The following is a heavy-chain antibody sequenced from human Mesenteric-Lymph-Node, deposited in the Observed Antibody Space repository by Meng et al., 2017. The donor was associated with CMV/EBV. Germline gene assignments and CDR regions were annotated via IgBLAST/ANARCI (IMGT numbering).Heavy chain of an antibody. CDR1: GYTRTEMT. CDR3: ANISPAGSSYTFDI. V-gene: IGHV1-24*01. D-gene: IGHD2-2*02. J-gene: IGHJ3*02. CDR2: FGLEDGET. Sequence: ASVKVSCKVFGYTRTEMTRHWVRQGPDKAPEWMGCFGLEDGETIYAQNFRGRVTMTEDTSTDTAYMELSSLTSEDTAIYYCANISPAGSSYTFDIWGQGTMVTVSS.